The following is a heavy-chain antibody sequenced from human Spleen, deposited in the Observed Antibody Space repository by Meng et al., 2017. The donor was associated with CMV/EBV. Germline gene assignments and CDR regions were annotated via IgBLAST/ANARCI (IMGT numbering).Heavy chain of an antibody. CDR1: GYTFTSYG. CDR3: ARDTPPDVTVVVPAGMDAFDI. J-gene: IGHJ3*02. Sequence: ASVKVSCKASGYTFTSYGISWVRQAPGQGLEWMGWISAYNGNTNYAQKLQGRVTITADKSTSTAYMELSSLRSEDTAVYYCARDTPPDVTVVVPAGMDAFDIWGQGTMVTVSS. V-gene: IGHV1-18*01. D-gene: IGHD2-2*01. CDR2: ISAYNGNT.